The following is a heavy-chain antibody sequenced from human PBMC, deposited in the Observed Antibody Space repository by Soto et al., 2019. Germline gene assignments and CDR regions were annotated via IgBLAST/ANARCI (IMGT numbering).Heavy chain of an antibody. Sequence: PSDAVSLTCTFSGFSTISIISYFVCIRQPPVMVLEFIGSIYYSVSTYYNPSPKSRVAFSVDTSKNQFSMKLSSVTAADTAVYYCARHGDSYATRGYYDNWGKGTLV. CDR2: IYYSVST. V-gene: IGHV4-39*01. CDR1: GFSTISIISY. J-gene: IGHJ4*02. CDR3: ARHGDSYATRGYYDN. D-gene: IGHD3-22*01.